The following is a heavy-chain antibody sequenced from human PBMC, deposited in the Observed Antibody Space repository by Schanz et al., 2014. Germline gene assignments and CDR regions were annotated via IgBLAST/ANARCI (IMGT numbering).Heavy chain of an antibody. CDR2: VSSRSDEI. V-gene: IGHV3-23*04. Sequence: EVQLVESGGGLVKPGGSLRLSCSASTFTFDHYAMTWVRQAPGKGLEWVAAVSSRSDEIKYADSVRGRFTISRDNSKTTVYLQMNSLRAEDTAVYFCAKKVPAYNPFDSWGQGTLVTVSS. D-gene: IGHD1-1*01. J-gene: IGHJ4*02. CDR3: AKKVPAYNPFDS. CDR1: TFTFDHYA.